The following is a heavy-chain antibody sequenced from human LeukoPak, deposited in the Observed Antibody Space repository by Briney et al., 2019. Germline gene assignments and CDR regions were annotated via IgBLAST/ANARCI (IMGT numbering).Heavy chain of an antibody. D-gene: IGHD6-19*01. CDR2: IWYDGSNK. CDR3: ARDRRAVAGPREYYFDY. V-gene: IGHV3-33*01. Sequence: PGGSLRLSCAASGFTFSSYGMHWVRQAPGKGLEWVAVIWYDGSNKYYADSVKGRFTISRDNSENTLYLQMNSLRAEDTAVYYCARDRRAVAGPREYYFDYWGQGALVTVSP. J-gene: IGHJ4*02. CDR1: GFTFSSYG.